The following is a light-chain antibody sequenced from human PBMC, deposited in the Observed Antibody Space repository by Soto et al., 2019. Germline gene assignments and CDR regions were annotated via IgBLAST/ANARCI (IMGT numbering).Light chain of an antibody. Sequence: QSALTQPASVSGSPGQSITISCTGTSSNVGSYDLVSWYQQHPGKAPKLLIYEVTKRPSGVSNLFSGSKSGNTASLTISGLQAEDEADYACCSYAASNTLIFGGGTKLTVL. CDR2: EVT. V-gene: IGLV2-23*02. CDR1: SSNVGSYDL. CDR3: CSYAASNTLI. J-gene: IGLJ2*01.